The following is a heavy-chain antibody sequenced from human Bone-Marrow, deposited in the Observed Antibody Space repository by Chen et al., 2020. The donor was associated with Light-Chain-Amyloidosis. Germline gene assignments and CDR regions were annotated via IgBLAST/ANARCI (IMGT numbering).Heavy chain of an antibody. Sequence: QAQLVQSGAEVKKPGSSVKVSCKAAGGTFSSYQVTWVRQAPGHGLEWMGGIIPFFGTTNYAQNFQGRVTITADKSTGTAYMELNSLTSEDTAIYYCARDRTYGDYGSYGMDVWGQGTTVTGTS. CDR2: IIPFFGTT. D-gene: IGHD4-17*01. J-gene: IGHJ6*02. CDR1: GGTFSSYQ. CDR3: ARDRTYGDYGSYGMDV. V-gene: IGHV1-69*06.